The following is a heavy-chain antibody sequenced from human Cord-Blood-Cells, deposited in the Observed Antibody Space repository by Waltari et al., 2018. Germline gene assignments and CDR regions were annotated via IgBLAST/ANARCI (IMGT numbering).Heavy chain of an antibody. CDR2: MNPNSGNT. J-gene: IGHJ6*02. CDR1: GYTFTSYD. Sequence: QVQLVQSGAEVKKPGASVKVSCKASGYTFTSYDINWVRQATGQGLEWMGWMNPNSGNTGYAQKCQGRVTMTRNTSISTAYMELSSLRSEDTAVDYCARGLEYSSSSRSYYYYYGMDVWGQGTTVTVSS. CDR3: ARGLEYSSSSRSYYYYYGMDV. V-gene: IGHV1-8*01. D-gene: IGHD6-6*01.